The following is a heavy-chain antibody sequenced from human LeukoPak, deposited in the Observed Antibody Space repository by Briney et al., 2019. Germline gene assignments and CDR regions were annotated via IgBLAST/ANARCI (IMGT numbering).Heavy chain of an antibody. D-gene: IGHD6-19*01. Sequence: GGSLRLSCTASGFTFGDYAMSWFRQAPGKGLEWVGFIRSKAYGGTTEYAASVKGRFTISRDDSKSIAYLQMNSLKTEDTAVYYCTRDVVAGLYYYYYRYMDVWGKGTTVTVSS. J-gene: IGHJ6*03. V-gene: IGHV3-49*03. CDR3: TRDVVAGLYYYYYRYMDV. CDR2: IRSKAYGGTT. CDR1: GFTFGDYA.